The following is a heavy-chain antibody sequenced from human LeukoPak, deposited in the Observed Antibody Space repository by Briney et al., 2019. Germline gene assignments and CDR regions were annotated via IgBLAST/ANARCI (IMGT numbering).Heavy chain of an antibody. CDR1: GFIFSTYS. CDR2: ISSSTAYT. CDR3: ARVESYPLRNAFDI. J-gene: IGHJ3*02. Sequence: GGSLRLSCAASGFIFSTYSMTWVRQAPGKGLEWVASISSSTAYTSYADSVKGRFTISRDNAKNSLFLQMNSLRAEDTAVYYCARVESYPLRNAFDIWGQGTMVTVSS. V-gene: IGHV3-21*06. D-gene: IGHD1-14*01.